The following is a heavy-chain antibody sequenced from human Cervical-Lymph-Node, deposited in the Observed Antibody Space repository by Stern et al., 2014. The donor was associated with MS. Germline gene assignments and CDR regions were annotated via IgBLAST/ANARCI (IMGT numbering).Heavy chain of an antibody. V-gene: IGHV4-59*01. J-gene: IGHJ2*01. Sequence: VNLVESGPGLVKPSESLSLTCTVSGGSIRSYQWSWIRQPPGKGLQWIGYISYSGTTNYNPSLKSRVTISVDTSKNQFSLKLSSVTAADTAVYYCAREPEIAVAGLDWYFDLWGRGTLVTVSS. D-gene: IGHD6-19*01. CDR3: AREPEIAVAGLDWYFDL. CDR2: ISYSGTT. CDR1: GGSIRSYQ.